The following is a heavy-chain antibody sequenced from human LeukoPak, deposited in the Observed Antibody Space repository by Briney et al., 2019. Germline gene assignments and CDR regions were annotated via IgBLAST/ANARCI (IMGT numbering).Heavy chain of an antibody. CDR1: GGSITSSDYW. CDR2: IYYSGST. D-gene: IGHD6-13*01. CDR3: ARRSSSWYYSED. Sequence: PSETLSLTCTVSGGSITSSDYWWAWIRLPPGRGLEWIGSIYYSGSTYYNPPLKSRATISVDTSKNQFSLKLSSVTAADAAVYFCARRSSSWYYSEDWGQGTLVTVSS. J-gene: IGHJ4*02. V-gene: IGHV4-39*07.